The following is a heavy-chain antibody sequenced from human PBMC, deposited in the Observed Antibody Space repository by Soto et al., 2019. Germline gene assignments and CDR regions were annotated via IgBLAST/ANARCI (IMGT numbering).Heavy chain of an antibody. J-gene: IGHJ4*02. V-gene: IGHV4-34*01. CDR2: INHSGST. D-gene: IGHD2-8*02. CDR1: GGSFSGYY. CDR3: ARDKITGLFDY. Sequence: QVQLQQWGAGLLKPSETLSLTYAVYGGSFSGYYWTWIRQPPGTWLEWIGEINHSGSTNYNPSLKSRVTISVDTSKNQFSLKLTSVTAADTAVYYCARDKITGLFDYWGQGTLVTVSS.